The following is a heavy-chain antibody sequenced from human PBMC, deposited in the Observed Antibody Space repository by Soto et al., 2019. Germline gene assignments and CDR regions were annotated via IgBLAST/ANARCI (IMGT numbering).Heavy chain of an antibody. CDR3: ATLYSGSYYWFDP. V-gene: IGHV4-34*01. D-gene: IGHD1-26*01. CDR2: INHRGST. J-gene: IGHJ5*02. CDR1: GGSFSGYY. Sequence: PSETLSLTCAVYGGSFSGYYWSWIRQPPGKGLEWMGEINHRGSTNYNPSLKSRVTISVDTSKNQFSLKLSSVTAADPAVYYCATLYSGSYYWFDPWGQGTLVTVSS.